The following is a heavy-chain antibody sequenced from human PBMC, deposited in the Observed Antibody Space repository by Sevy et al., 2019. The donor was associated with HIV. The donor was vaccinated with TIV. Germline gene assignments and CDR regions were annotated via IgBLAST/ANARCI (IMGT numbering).Heavy chain of an antibody. Sequence: GGSLRLSCAASRFIFSRYAMSWVRQAPGKGLEWVSAVSGTGGSTFYADSVKGRFTISSDNSRNTLFLQMNSLRAEDTATYYCAKEDVAVAGVFDYWGQGALVTVSS. CDR1: RFIFSRYA. D-gene: IGHD6-19*01. J-gene: IGHJ4*02. V-gene: IGHV3-23*01. CDR2: VSGTGGST. CDR3: AKEDVAVAGVFDY.